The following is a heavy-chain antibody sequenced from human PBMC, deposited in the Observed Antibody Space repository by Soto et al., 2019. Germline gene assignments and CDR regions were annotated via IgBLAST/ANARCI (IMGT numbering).Heavy chain of an antibody. J-gene: IGHJ4*02. Sequence: QITLKESGPTLLRPTQTLTLTCTFSGFSLSTSGLGVGWIRQPPGKGLEWLALIYWNDDKRYSPSLKARLTITKDTSKNQVVITMTNMDPVDTATYYCAHRPSGWYLFDYWGQGTLVTVSS. D-gene: IGHD6-19*01. V-gene: IGHV2-5*01. CDR1: GFSLSTSGLG. CDR3: AHRPSGWYLFDY. CDR2: IYWNDDK.